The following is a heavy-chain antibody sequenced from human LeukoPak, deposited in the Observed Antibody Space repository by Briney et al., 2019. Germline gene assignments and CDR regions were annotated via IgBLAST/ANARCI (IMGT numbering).Heavy chain of an antibody. D-gene: IGHD1-26*01. V-gene: IGHV4-34*01. CDR3: ARKGATYFDY. CDR2: INHSGST. CDR1: GGSFSGYY. J-gene: IGHJ4*02. Sequence: SETLSLTCAVYGGSFSGYYWSWIRQPPGKGLEWIGEINHSGSTNYNPSLKSRVTISVDTSKNQFSLKLSSVTAADTAVHYCARKGATYFDYWGQGTLVTVSS.